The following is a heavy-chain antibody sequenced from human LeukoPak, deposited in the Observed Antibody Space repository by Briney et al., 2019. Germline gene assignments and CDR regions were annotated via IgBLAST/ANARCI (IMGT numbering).Heavy chain of an antibody. J-gene: IGHJ6*03. CDR2: ISAYNGNT. CDR1: GYTFTSYG. Sequence: ASVKVSCKASGYTFTSYGISWVRQAPGQGLEWMGWISAYNGNTNYAQNLQGRVTMTTDTSTSTAYMELRSLRADDTAVYYCATVHGDYVRHYYYYMDVWGKGTTVTVSS. V-gene: IGHV1-18*01. D-gene: IGHD4-17*01. CDR3: ATVHGDYVRHYYYYMDV.